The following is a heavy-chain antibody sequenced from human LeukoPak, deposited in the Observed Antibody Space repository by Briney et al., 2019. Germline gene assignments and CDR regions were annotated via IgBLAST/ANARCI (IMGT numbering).Heavy chain of an antibody. Sequence: SETLSLTCTVSGGSISTYYWSWIRQPPGKGLEWIGYIYYSGSTNYNPSLKSRVSISVDRSKNQFSLRLSSVTAADTAVYFCASVPYDSSGYAPFDYWGQGTLVTVSS. CDR1: GGSISTYY. CDR3: ASVPYDSSGYAPFDY. D-gene: IGHD3-22*01. V-gene: IGHV4-59*01. CDR2: IYYSGST. J-gene: IGHJ4*02.